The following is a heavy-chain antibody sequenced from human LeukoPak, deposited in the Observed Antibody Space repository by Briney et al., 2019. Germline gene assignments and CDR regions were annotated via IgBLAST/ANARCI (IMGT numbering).Heavy chain of an antibody. CDR1: GDFSNNY. D-gene: IGHD6-19*01. CDR2: MYYSGST. CDR3: ARASGGWYGLFDY. Sequence: SETLSLTCTVSGDFSNNYWSWIRQPPGKGLEWIGYMYYSGSTSYNPSLKRRVTISVDTSKSQFSLNLRSVTAADTAVYYCARASGGWYGLFDYWGQGTLVTVSS. J-gene: IGHJ4*02. V-gene: IGHV4-59*08.